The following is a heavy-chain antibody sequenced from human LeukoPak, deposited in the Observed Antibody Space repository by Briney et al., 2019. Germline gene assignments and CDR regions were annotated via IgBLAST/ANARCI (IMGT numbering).Heavy chain of an antibody. D-gene: IGHD2-2*01. Sequence: SETLSLTCAVSGGSISSSNWWSWVRQPPGEGLEWIGEIYHSGSTNYNPSLKSRVTISVDKSKNQFSLKLSSVTAADTAVYYCAREVVVVPAAIDYFDYWGQGTLVTVSS. CDR3: AREVVVVPAAIDYFDY. V-gene: IGHV4-4*02. CDR1: GGSISSSNW. J-gene: IGHJ4*02. CDR2: IYHSGST.